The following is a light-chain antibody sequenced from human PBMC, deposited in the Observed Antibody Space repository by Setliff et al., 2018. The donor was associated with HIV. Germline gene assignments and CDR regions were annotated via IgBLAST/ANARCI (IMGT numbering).Light chain of an antibody. CDR2: DDS. CDR1: KIGSKS. J-gene: IGLJ1*01. V-gene: IGLV3-21*03. Sequence: SYELTQPPSVSVAPGKTARITCGGNKIGSKSVHWYQQKPGQAPVLVVYDDSDRPSGIPERFSGSNSGNTATLTISRVEAGDEADYYCQVWDSSSDQYVFGTGTKVTVL. CDR3: QVWDSSSDQYV.